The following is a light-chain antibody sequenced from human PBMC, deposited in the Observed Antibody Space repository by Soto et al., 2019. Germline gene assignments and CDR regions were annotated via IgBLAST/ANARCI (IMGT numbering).Light chain of an antibody. J-gene: IGLJ1*01. Sequence: QSALTQPASVSGSPGQSITISCTGTSSDVGSYNLVSWYQQHPGKAPKLMIYEGSKRPSGVSNRFSGSKSRNTASLTISGLQAEDEADYYCCSYAGSSTPYVFGTGTKVTVL. CDR3: CSYAGSSTPYV. CDR2: EGS. CDR1: SSDVGSYNL. V-gene: IGLV2-23*01.